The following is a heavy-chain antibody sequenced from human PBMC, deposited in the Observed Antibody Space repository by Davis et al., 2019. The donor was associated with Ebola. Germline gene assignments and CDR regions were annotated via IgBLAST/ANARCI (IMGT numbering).Heavy chain of an antibody. D-gene: IGHD3-3*01. V-gene: IGHV3-23*01. CDR1: VITFSSYA. CDR3: ARSGLSFGVVKYHYGMDV. Sequence: RGSLRLSCTDSVITFSSYAMTCVRQAPGKGLEWVSAISVSGGSTYYADSVKGRFTVSRDNSKKTMYLQMNSLRAEDTAVYYCARSGLSFGVVKYHYGMDVWGKGTTVTVSS. CDR2: ISVSGGST. J-gene: IGHJ6*04.